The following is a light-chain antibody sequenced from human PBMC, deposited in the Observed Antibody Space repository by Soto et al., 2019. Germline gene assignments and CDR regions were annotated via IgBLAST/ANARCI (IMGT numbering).Light chain of an antibody. CDR1: QSLLHTNGYNY. Sequence: DIVMTQSPLSLIVTSGEPASISCRSSQSLLHTNGYNYLDWYLQKPGQSPQLMIYLGSNRASGVPERISGSGSGTDFTLKISRVEAEDVGVYFCMQSLQTPVTFGQGTKVEIK. V-gene: IGKV2-28*01. J-gene: IGKJ1*01. CDR2: LGS. CDR3: MQSLQTPVT.